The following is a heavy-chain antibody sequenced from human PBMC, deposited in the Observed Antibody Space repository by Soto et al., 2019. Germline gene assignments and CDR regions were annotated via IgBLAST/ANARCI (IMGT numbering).Heavy chain of an antibody. J-gene: IGHJ6*02. CDR1: GGTFGSYA. V-gene: IGHV1-69*01. Sequence: QLQLVQSGAEVKKPGSSVKVSCKASGGTFGSYAISWVRQAPGQGLERMGGIIPIPGTANYAQKFQGRVTIAADESTSTAYMELSSLRSEDTAVYYCARSQGSSTSLEIYYYYYYGMDVWGQGTTVTVSS. CDR2: IIPIPGTA. CDR3: ARSQGSSTSLEIYYYYYYGMDV. D-gene: IGHD2-2*01.